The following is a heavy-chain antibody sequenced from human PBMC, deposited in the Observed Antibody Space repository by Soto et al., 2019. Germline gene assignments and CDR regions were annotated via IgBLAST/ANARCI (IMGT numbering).Heavy chain of an antibody. CDR1: GFTFTTYA. CDR3: ARDLWSEGFWESFDY. CDR2: MSSDGSNK. V-gene: IGHV3-30-3*01. D-gene: IGHD3-3*01. J-gene: IGHJ4*02. Sequence: QVQLVESGGGVVQPGRSLRLSCVASGFTFTTYAMQWVRQAPGKGLEWVAVMSSDGSNKYYADSVKGRFTISRDNSKNTLYLQMSSLRAEDTAVYFWARDLWSEGFWESFDYWGQGTLVTVSS.